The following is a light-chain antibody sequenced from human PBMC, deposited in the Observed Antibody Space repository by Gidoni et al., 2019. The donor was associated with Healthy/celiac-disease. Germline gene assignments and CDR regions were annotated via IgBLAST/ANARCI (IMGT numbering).Light chain of an antibody. CDR3: QQDNSYPYT. J-gene: IGKJ2*01. CDR1: QSISSW. CDR2: KAS. V-gene: IGKV1-5*03. Sequence: DIQMTQSPSTLSAAVGDRVTITCRASQSISSWLAWYQQKPGKAPKLLIYKASSLESGVPSRFSGSGSGTELTLNISSLQPDDFATYYCQQDNSYPYTFGQGTKLEIK.